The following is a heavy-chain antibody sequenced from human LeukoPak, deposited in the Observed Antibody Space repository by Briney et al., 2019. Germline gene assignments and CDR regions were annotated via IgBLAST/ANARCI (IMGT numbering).Heavy chain of an antibody. Sequence: PGGSLRLSCGAWGFIFSSYVMSWVRQAPGKGQEWVSAISGSGGNTPYADSVKGRFTISRDNSKNTLYLQMNSLRAEDSAVYYCARHQSGYNRPIDYWGQGTLVTVSS. D-gene: IGHD5-24*01. J-gene: IGHJ4*02. CDR3: ARHQSGYNRPIDY. CDR2: ISGSGGNT. V-gene: IGHV3-23*01. CDR1: GFIFSSYV.